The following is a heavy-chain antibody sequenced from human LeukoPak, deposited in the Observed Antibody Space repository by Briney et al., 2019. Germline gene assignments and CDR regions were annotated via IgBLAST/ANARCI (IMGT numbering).Heavy chain of an antibody. CDR2: MSDTGAYT. Sequence: GGSLRLSCAASGFSFSNYAISWVRQAPGKWLEWVSDMSDTGAYTNYLGSVKGRFTISRDYSENMLYLQMSSLRVEDTAVYYCVRKWNGGFDIWGQGTMVTVSS. D-gene: IGHD1-1*01. V-gene: IGHV3-23*01. CDR3: VRKWNGGFDI. J-gene: IGHJ3*02. CDR1: GFSFSNYA.